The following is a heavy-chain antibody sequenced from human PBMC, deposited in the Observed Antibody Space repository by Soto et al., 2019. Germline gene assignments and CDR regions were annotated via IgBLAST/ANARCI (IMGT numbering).Heavy chain of an antibody. Sequence: PGESLKISCKGSGYNLDTYWINWVRQTPGKGLEWMGRIDPIDSKTKYSPSLEGHITISVDKSISTTSLQWSSLKASDTAIYYCARRIAAAGGYYYYAFDVWGQGTAVTVSS. V-gene: IGHV5-10-1*01. J-gene: IGHJ6*02. CDR1: GYNLDTYW. D-gene: IGHD6-13*01. CDR3: ARRIAAAGGYYYYAFDV. CDR2: IDPIDSKT.